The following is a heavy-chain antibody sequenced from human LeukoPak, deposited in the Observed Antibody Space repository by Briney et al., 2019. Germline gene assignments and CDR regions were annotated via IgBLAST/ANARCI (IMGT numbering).Heavy chain of an antibody. J-gene: IGHJ4*02. Sequence: PGGSLRLSCAASGFTFSNAWMSWVRQAPGKGLEWVGRIKSKTDGGTTDYAAPVKGRFTISRDDSKNTLYLQMNSLKTEDTAVYYCTTQSLSSYYYFDYWGQGTLVTVAS. CDR2: IKSKTDGGTT. CDR1: GFTFSNAW. V-gene: IGHV3-15*01. CDR3: TTQSLSSYYYFDY. D-gene: IGHD5-18*01.